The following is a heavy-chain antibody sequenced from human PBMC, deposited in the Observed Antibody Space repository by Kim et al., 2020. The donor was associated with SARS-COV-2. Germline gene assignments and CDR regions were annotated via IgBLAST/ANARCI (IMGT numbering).Heavy chain of an antibody. CDR1: GYSFTSYW. CDR3: ARGSHRMTTVTIGFAFDI. CDR2: IYPGESDT. Sequence: GESLKISCKGSGYSFTSYWIGWVRQMPGKGLEWMGIIYPGESDTRYSPSFQGQVTIPADKSISTAYLQWSSLKASDTAMYYCARGSHRMTTVTIGFAFDIWGQGTMVTVSS. D-gene: IGHD4-17*01. J-gene: IGHJ3*02. V-gene: IGHV5-51*01.